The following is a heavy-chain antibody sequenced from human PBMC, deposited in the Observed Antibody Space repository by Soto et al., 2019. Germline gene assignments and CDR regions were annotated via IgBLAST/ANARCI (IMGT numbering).Heavy chain of an antibody. J-gene: IGHJ4*02. Sequence: QVQLVQSGAEVKKPGASVKVSCKASGYTFSSYDINWVRQATGQGLEWMGWLNPNSGDTGYAQKFQGRVTLTRNTSINTAYIDLSSLTSDDTAVYCCATSGGGWYLYWGQGTLVTVSS. CDR1: GYTFSSYD. V-gene: IGHV1-8*01. CDR2: LNPNSGDT. D-gene: IGHD6-19*01. CDR3: ATSGGGWYLY.